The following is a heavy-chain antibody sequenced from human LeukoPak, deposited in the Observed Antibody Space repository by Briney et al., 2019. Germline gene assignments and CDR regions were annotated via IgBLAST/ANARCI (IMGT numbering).Heavy chain of an antibody. CDR1: GYTFSDYY. CDR3: ARGGKLRFLEWFRNYYMDV. V-gene: IGHV1-2*02. D-gene: IGHD3-3*01. CDR2: INPDSGGT. J-gene: IGHJ6*03. Sequence: GASVKVSCKASGYTFSDYYMHWVRQAPGQGLEWMGWINPDSGGTNYAQKLQGRVTMTTDTSTSTAYMELRSLRSDDTAVYYCARGGKLRFLEWFRNYYMDVWGKGTTVTVSS.